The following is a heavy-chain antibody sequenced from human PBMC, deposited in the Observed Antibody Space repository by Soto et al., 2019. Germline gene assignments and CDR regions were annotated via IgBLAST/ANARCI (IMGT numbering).Heavy chain of an antibody. CDR1: GFTFTSSA. V-gene: IGHV1-58*01. Sequence: WASVKVSCKASGFTFTSSAVQWVRQARGQRLEWIGWIVVGSGNTNYAQKFQERVTITRDMSTSTAYMELSSLRSEDTVVYYCAPGTCGTAMVPSSVDYCGQGTLFTVSS. D-gene: IGHD5-18*01. J-gene: IGHJ4*02. CDR3: APGTCGTAMVPSSVDY. CDR2: IVVGSGNT.